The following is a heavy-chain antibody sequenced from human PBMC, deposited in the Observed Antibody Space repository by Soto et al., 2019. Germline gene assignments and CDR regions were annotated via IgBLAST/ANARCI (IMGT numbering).Heavy chain of an antibody. D-gene: IGHD3-3*02. V-gene: IGHV1-69*12. CDR2: SIPIFSTP. J-gene: IGHJ6*02. Sequence: QVQLVQSGAEVKKPGSSVTVSCKASGGTFGNSAISWVRQAPGQGLEWLGGSIPIFSTPDYDQKFQGRVTITADESTSTAYMELTSLRSEDTAVYYCARDEDRRQLGGNYYCAIAVWGQGTTVTVSS. CDR1: GGTFGNSA. CDR3: ARDEDRRQLGGNYYCAIAV.